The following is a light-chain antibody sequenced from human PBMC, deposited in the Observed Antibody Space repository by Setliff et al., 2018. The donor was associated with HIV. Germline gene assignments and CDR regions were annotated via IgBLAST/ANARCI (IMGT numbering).Light chain of an antibody. J-gene: IGLJ1*01. Sequence: QSALTQPPSVPGSPGQSVTISCTGTSSDVGYYNRVSWYQQPPGTVPRLMIYEVSSRPSGVPDRFSGSKSGNTASLTISGLQAEDEADYYCASRTAGSTPYVFGTGTKV. CDR1: SSDVGYYNR. CDR3: ASRTAGSTPYV. CDR2: EVS. V-gene: IGLV2-18*02.